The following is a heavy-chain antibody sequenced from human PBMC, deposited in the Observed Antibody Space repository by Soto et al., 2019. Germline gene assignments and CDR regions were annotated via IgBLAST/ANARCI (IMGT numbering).Heavy chain of an antibody. CDR1: GFTFSSYE. D-gene: IGHD2-15*01. CDR2: ISSSGSTI. J-gene: IGHJ4*02. Sequence: EVQLVESGGGLVQPGGSLRLSCAASGFTFSSYEMNWVRQAPGKGLAWVSYISSSGSTIYYADSVKGRFTISRDNAKNSLYLQMNSLRAEDTAVYYCARGGDIVVVVAAYFDYWGQGTLVTVSS. CDR3: ARGGDIVVVVAAYFDY. V-gene: IGHV3-48*03.